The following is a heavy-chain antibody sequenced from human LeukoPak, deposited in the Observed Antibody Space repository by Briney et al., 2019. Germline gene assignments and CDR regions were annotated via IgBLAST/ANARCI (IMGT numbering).Heavy chain of an antibody. J-gene: IGHJ4*02. CDR1: GYIFTTFY. CDR2: INPSGGSA. Sequence: ASVKVSCKASGYIFTTFYIHWVRQAPGQGLEWLGIINPSGGSANYAQNFQGRVTMTRELSTSTVYMELSSLRSEDTAVYYCAREALDTAMVTGYFDYWGQGSLVTVSS. D-gene: IGHD5-18*01. V-gene: IGHV1-46*01. CDR3: AREALDTAMVTGYFDY.